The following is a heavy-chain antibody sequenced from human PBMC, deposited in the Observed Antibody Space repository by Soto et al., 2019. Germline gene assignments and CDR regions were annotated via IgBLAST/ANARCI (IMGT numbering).Heavy chain of an antibody. V-gene: IGHV3-30-3*01. Sequence: QVQLVESGGGVVQPGRSLRLSCAASGFTFSSYAMHWVRQAPGKGLEWVAVISYDGSNKYYADSVKGRFTISRDNSKNTLYLQMNSLRAEDTAVYYCARDNPQLPLGDCSGGSCYAADAFDIWGQGTMVTVSS. CDR2: ISYDGSNK. J-gene: IGHJ3*02. CDR3: ARDNPQLPLGDCSGGSCYAADAFDI. CDR1: GFTFSSYA. D-gene: IGHD2-15*01.